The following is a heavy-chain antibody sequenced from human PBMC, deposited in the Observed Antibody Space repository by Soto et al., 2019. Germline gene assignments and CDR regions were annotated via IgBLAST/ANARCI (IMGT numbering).Heavy chain of an antibody. V-gene: IGHV4-34*01. CDR3: ARGLGFGGVVTMYDS. J-gene: IGHJ4*02. D-gene: IGHD3-16*01. CDR2: INHSGTT. Sequence: QVQLQQWGAGLLKPSETLSLTCAVYGGSFSGYYWSWIRQPPGKGLEWIGEINHSGTTYYNPSLKSRVTISVDTSKNQVSLTLNSVTAADTAVYYCARGLGFGGVVTMYDSWGQGTPVTVSS. CDR1: GGSFSGYY.